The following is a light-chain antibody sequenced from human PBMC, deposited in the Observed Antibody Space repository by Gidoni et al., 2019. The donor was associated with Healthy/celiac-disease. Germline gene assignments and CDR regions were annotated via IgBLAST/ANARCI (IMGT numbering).Light chain of an antibody. CDR1: SSDVGTYNL. J-gene: IGLJ3*02. V-gene: IGLV2-23*01. CDR2: EGS. Sequence: QSALTQPASVSGSPGQSITIPCTGTSSDVGTYNLVSWYQLHPGKAPKLMIYEGSKRPSGVSNRFSGSKSGNTASLTISGLQAEDEADYCCCSYAGGSLWVFGGGTKLTVL. CDR3: CSYAGGSLWV.